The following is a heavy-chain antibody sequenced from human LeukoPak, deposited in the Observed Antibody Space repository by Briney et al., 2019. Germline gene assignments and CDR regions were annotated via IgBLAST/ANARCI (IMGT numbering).Heavy chain of an antibody. CDR2: IKQDGSEK. D-gene: IGHD2-15*01. CDR3: ARDSGVLYCSGGIDY. V-gene: IGHV3-7*01. J-gene: IGHJ4*02. CDR1: GFTVSSNY. Sequence: PGGSLRLSCAASGFTVSSNYMSWVRQAPGKGLEWVANIKQDGSEKYYVDSVKGRFTISRDNAKNSLYLQMNSLRAEDTAVYYCARDSGVLYCSGGIDYWGQGTLVTVSS.